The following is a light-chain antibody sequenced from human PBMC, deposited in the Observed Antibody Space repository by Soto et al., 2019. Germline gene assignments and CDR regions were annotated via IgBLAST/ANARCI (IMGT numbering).Light chain of an antibody. V-gene: IGKV1-27*01. CDR3: QKYNSVPLT. CDR1: QGISTY. CDR2: AAS. Sequence: DIQMTQSPSSLSASVGDRVTITCRASQGISTYLAWYQQKPGKVPKLLIHAASTLQSGVPSRFSGSRSGTDFTLTISSLQPEDVATYYCQKYNSVPLTFGGGTKVEIK. J-gene: IGKJ4*01.